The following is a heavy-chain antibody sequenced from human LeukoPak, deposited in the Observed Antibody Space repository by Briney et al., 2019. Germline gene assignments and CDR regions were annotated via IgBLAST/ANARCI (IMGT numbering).Heavy chain of an antibody. CDR3: ARDISDAFDI. V-gene: IGHV3-74*01. Sequence: PGGSLRLPCAASGFTFSTYWMHWVRQAPGKGLVWVSCLNSDGSSTSYADSVKGRFTISRDNAKNTLYLQMNSLRAEDTAVYYCARDISDAFDIWGQGTMVTVSS. D-gene: IGHD3-9*01. J-gene: IGHJ3*02. CDR2: LNSDGSST. CDR1: GFTFSTYW.